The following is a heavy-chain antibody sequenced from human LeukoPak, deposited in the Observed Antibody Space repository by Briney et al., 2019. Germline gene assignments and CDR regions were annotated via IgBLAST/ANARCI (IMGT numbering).Heavy chain of an antibody. V-gene: IGHV3-33*06. CDR3: AKDAQRGFDYSNSLEY. Sequence: AGGSLRLSCAASGFTFSHYGMHWVRQAPGRELEWVAVIWSDGSNKFYADSVKGRFTISRDNSQNTVDLHMNILRAEDTAVYYCAKDAQRGFDYSNSLEYWGQGTLVTVSS. J-gene: IGHJ4*02. CDR1: GFTFSHYG. CDR2: IWSDGSNK. D-gene: IGHD4-11*01.